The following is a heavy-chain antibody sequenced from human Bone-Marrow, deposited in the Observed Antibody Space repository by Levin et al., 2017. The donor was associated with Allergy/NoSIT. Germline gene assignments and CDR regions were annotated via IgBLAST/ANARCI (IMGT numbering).Heavy chain of an antibody. J-gene: IGHJ6*02. CDR3: ARDASSVGATHYYYYGMDV. D-gene: IGHD1-26*01. CDR2: ISSSSSTI. V-gene: IGHV3-48*04. CDR1: GFTFSSYS. Sequence: PGGSLRLSCAASGFTFSSYSMNWVRQAPGKGLEWVSYISSSSSTIYYADSVKGRFTISRDNAKNSLYLQMNSLRAEDTAVYYCARDASSVGATHYYYYGMDVWGQGTTVTVSS.